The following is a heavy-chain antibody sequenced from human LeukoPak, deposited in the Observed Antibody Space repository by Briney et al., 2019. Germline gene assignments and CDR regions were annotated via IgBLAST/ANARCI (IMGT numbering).Heavy chain of an antibody. Sequence: GGSLRLSCAASGFTFSHYSMNWVRQAPGKGLEWVSSMSINSGLIYYADSVKGRFTISRDNAKNSLYLQMNSLRAEDTAVYYCARDQAGYNFWSDSWGQGTLVTVSS. CDR1: GFTFSHYS. V-gene: IGHV3-21*01. J-gene: IGHJ4*02. CDR2: MSINSGLI. CDR3: ARDQAGYNFWSDS. D-gene: IGHD3-3*01.